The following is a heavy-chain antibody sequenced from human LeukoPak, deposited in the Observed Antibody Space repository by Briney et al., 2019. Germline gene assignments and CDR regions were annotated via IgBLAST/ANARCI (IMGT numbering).Heavy chain of an antibody. Sequence: PGGSLRLSCTASGFTFGDYAMSWVRQAPGKGLEWVGFIRSRAYGGTTEYAASVKGRSTISRDDSKSIAYLQMNSLKTEDTAVYYCTRDQSTVTVFWALDAFDIWGQGTMVTVSS. D-gene: IGHD4-17*01. CDR3: TRDQSTVTVFWALDAFDI. J-gene: IGHJ3*02. CDR1: GFTFGDYA. V-gene: IGHV3-49*04. CDR2: IRSRAYGGTT.